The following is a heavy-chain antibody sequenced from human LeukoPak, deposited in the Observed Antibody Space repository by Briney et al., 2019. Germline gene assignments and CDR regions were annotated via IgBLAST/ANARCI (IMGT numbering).Heavy chain of an antibody. V-gene: IGHV4-39*01. CDR3: ARIPLQWEPQYFQH. J-gene: IGHJ1*01. CDR2: IYYSGST. Sequence: SETLTLTCTVSGGSISSSSYYWGWIRQPPGKGLEWIGSIYYSGSTYYNPSLKSRVTISVDTSKNQFSLKLSSVTAADTAVYYCARIPLQWEPQYFQHWGQGTLVTVSS. D-gene: IGHD1-26*01. CDR1: GGSISSSSYY.